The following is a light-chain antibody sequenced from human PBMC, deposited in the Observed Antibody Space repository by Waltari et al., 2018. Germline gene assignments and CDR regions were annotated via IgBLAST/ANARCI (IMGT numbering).Light chain of an antibody. CDR2: AAS. J-gene: IGKJ4*01. CDR1: QGVRND. V-gene: IGKV1-6*01. CDR3: LQDYNYPLT. Sequence: AIQLTQSPSSLSASLGDRVTITCRASQGVRNDLGWYQQKPGKAPKLLIYAASSLQSGVPSRFSGSGSGTDFTLTISSLQPEDFATYYCLQDYNYPLTFGGGIKVEIK.